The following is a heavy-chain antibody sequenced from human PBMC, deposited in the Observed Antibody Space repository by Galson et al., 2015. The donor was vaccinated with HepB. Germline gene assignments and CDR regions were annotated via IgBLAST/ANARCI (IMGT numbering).Heavy chain of an antibody. CDR1: GFTFSSYG. J-gene: IGHJ4*02. CDR3: AKELYSGYDQFDFDY. CDR2: ISYDGSNK. D-gene: IGHD5-12*01. Sequence: SLRLSCAASGFTFSSYGMHWVRQAPGKGLEWVAVISYDGSNKYYADSVKGRFTISRDNSKNTLYLQMNSLRAEDTAVYYCAKELYSGYDQFDFDYWGQGTLVTVSS. V-gene: IGHV3-30*18.